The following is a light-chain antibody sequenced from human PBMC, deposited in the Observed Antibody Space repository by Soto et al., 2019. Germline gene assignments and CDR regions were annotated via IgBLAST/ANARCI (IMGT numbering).Light chain of an antibody. Sequence: DIQMTQSPSTLSGSVGDRVTITCRASQTISSWLAWYQQKPGKAPKILIYKASTLKSGVPSRFSGSGSGTDFTLTISSLQPEDFATYFCQHGYSTPLTFGGGTKVDIK. J-gene: IGKJ4*01. CDR2: KAS. CDR1: QTISSW. CDR3: QHGYSTPLT. V-gene: IGKV1-5*03.